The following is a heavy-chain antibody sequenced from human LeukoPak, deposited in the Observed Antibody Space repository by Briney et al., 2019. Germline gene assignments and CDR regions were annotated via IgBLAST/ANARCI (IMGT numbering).Heavy chain of an antibody. V-gene: IGHV5-51*01. CDR3: ARHSDCRTSKCSGGNFYYMDV. D-gene: IGHD3-16*01. CDR1: GYSFTSHW. J-gene: IGHJ6*03. Sequence: GESLKISCKVSGYSFTSHWIGWVRQMPGKGLEWMGIIYPGDSDTRYSPSFQGQVTISADKSTTTAYLQWGSLKASDTAIYYCARHSDCRTSKCSGGNFYYMDVWGKGTTVTVSS. CDR2: IYPGDSDT.